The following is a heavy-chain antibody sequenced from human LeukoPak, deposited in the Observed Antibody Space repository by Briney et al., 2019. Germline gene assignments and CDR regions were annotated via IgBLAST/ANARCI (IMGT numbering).Heavy chain of an antibody. Sequence: PSETLSLTCAVYGGSFSGYYWSWIRQPPGKGLEWIGEINHSGSTNYNPSLKSRVTISVDTSKNQFSLKLSSVTAADTAVYYCARIPLGYCSSTSCYVFDYWGQGTLVTVSS. CDR3: ARIPLGYCSSTSCYVFDY. CDR2: INHSGST. CDR1: GGSFSGYY. V-gene: IGHV4-34*01. D-gene: IGHD2-2*01. J-gene: IGHJ4*02.